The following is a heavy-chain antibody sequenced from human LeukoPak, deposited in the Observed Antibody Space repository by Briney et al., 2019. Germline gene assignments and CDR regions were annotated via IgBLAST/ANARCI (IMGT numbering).Heavy chain of an antibody. CDR2: INEDGTDK. D-gene: IGHD3-22*01. CDR1: GFTFSSYW. CDR3: ARSRNTYTSGPKY. V-gene: IGHV3-7*01. J-gene: IGHJ4*02. Sequence: QPGGSLRLSCAASGFTFSSYWMSWVRQAPGKGLEWVANINEDGTDKYYVDSVKGRITISRDNAKNSLHLQMNSLRAEDTAVYYCARSRNTYTSGPKYWGQGTLVTVSS.